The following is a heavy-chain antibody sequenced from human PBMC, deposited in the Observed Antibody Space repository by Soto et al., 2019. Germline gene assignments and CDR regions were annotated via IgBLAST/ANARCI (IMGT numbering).Heavy chain of an antibody. V-gene: IGHV4-59*01. J-gene: IGHJ4*02. D-gene: IGHD4-17*01. CDR2: IYHTGST. Sequence: SETRSLTCTVSGGSISRYYWSWIRQSPGKGLEWIGYIYHTGSTTYNPSLKSRVTISLDTSKNQFSLNLNSVTAADTAIYYCAGSVNFDYWGQGTLVTVSS. CDR3: AGSVNFDY. CDR1: GGSISRYY.